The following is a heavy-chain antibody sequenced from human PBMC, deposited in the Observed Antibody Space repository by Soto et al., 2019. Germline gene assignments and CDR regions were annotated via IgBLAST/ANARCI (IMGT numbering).Heavy chain of an antibody. CDR3: AKVLYDSSGYLFDY. V-gene: IGHV3-30*18. Sequence: QVQLVESGGGVVQPGRSLRLSCAASGFTFSSYGMHWVRQAPGKGLEWAAVISYDGSNKYYADSGKGRFTISRDNSKNTLYLQMNSLRAEDMVVYYCAKVLYDSSGYLFDYWGQGTLVTVSS. CDR1: GFTFSSYG. J-gene: IGHJ4*02. D-gene: IGHD3-22*01. CDR2: ISYDGSNK.